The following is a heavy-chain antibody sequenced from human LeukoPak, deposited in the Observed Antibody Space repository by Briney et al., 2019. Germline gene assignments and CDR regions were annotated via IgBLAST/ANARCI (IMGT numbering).Heavy chain of an antibody. J-gene: IGHJ4*02. Sequence: GGSLRLSCAASGFTYSKFAMTWFRQAPGRGLEWVSGISSSGRNTYYADSVKGRFTISRDNSKNTLYLQMNSLRAEDTAVYYCAKEEVVVVPAARNPFDYWGQGTLVTVSS. CDR2: ISSSGRNT. CDR3: AKEEVVVVPAARNPFDY. D-gene: IGHD2-2*01. CDR1: GFTYSKFA. V-gene: IGHV3-23*01.